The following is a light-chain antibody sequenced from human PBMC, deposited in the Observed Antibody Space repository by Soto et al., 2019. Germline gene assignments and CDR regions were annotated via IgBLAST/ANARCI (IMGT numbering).Light chain of an antibody. V-gene: IGLV2-14*01. CDR3: NSYSSSTFYV. CDR2: QVT. J-gene: IGLJ1*01. Sequence: QSALAQPASVSGSPGQSITISCTGSSSDIASFNYVSWYQQYPGKAPKLLIYQVTSRASGVSHRFSGSKFGDTASLTISGLQLEDEAEYYCNSYSSSTFYVFGTGTKLTVL. CDR1: SSDIASFNY.